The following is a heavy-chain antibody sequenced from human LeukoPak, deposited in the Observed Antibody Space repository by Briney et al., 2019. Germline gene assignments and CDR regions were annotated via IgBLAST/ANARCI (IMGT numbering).Heavy chain of an antibody. CDR3: ARNNWNYFLP. CDR1: GGSISSYY. J-gene: IGHJ1*01. V-gene: IGHV4-59*08. D-gene: IGHD1-20*01. CDR2: IYYSGST. Sequence: SETLSLTCTVSGGSISSYYWSWIRQPPGKGLEWIGYIYYSGSTNYNPSLKSRVTISVDTSKNQFSLKLSPVTAADTAVYYCARNNWNYFLPWGQGTLVTVSS.